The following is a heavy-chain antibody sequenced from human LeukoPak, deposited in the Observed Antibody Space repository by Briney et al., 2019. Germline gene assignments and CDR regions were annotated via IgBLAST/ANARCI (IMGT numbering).Heavy chain of an antibody. D-gene: IGHD3-22*01. CDR2: IYSGGSA. CDR3: ARDQGSVYYDSSGYPYYYYYMDV. Sequence: GGSLRLSCAASGFTVSSNYRSWVRQAPGKGLEWVSVIYSGGSAYYADSVKGRFTISRDNSKNTLYLQMNSLRAEDTAVYYRARDQGSVYYDSSGYPYYYYYMDVWGKGTTVTVSS. CDR1: GFTVSSNY. J-gene: IGHJ6*03. V-gene: IGHV3-53*01.